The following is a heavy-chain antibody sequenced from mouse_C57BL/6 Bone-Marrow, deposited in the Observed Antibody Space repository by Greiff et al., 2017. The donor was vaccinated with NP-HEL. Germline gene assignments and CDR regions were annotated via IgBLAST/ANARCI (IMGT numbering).Heavy chain of an antibody. J-gene: IGHJ4*01. Sequence: EVQRVESGGGLVKPGGSLKLSCAASGFTFSSYTMSWVRQTPEKSVEVFSTISGGGGNTYYPDSVKGRFTISRDNAKNTLYLQMSSLRSEDTALYYCARHRGLSDHPEGGDGGQGTSVTVSS. V-gene: IGHV5-9*01. CDR2: ISGGGGNT. D-gene: IGHD1-1*02. CDR3: ARHRGLSDHPEGGD. CDR1: GFTFSSYT.